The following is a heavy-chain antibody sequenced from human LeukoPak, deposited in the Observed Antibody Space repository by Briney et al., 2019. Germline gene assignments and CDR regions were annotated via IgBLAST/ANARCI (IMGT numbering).Heavy chain of an antibody. CDR1: GGSISSYY. CDR3: ARYSSSWYARTGFDY. D-gene: IGHD6-13*01. Sequence: SGTLSLTCTVSGGSISSYYWSWIRQPPGKGLEWIGYIYYSGSTNYNPSLKSRVTISVDTSKNQFSLKLSSVTAADTAVYYCARYSSSWYARTGFDYWGQGTLVTVSS. J-gene: IGHJ4*02. V-gene: IGHV4-59*08. CDR2: IYYSGST.